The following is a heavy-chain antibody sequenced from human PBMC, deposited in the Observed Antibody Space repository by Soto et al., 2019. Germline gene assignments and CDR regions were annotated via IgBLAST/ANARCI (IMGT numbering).Heavy chain of an antibody. D-gene: IGHD3-9*01. CDR1: GGSLSSYD. V-gene: IGHV4-59*01. Sequence: SEPLCLTCTVSGGSLSSYDWSWIRQPPGKGLEWIGYIYYSGSTNYNPSLKSRVTISVDTSKNQFSLKLSSVTAADTAVYYCARAWDILTGYYSLGFDYWGQGTLVTVSS. J-gene: IGHJ4*02. CDR3: ARAWDILTGYYSLGFDY. CDR2: IYYSGST.